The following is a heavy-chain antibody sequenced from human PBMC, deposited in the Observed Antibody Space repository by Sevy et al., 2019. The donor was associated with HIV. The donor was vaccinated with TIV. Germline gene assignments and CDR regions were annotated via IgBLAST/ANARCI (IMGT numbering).Heavy chain of an antibody. D-gene: IGHD3-10*01. CDR1: GVSIINNNYF. J-gene: IGHJ6*02. CDR3: ARHFGGGGKRGLDV. CDR2: IYYTGST. Sequence: SETLSLTCTVSGVSIINNNYFWGWIRQPPGKGLEWIGAIYYTGSTYYNSSLNSRITISIDTSRGQFSLDLGSVTAADTAVYYCARHFGGGGKRGLDVWGQGTTVTVSS. V-gene: IGHV4-39*01.